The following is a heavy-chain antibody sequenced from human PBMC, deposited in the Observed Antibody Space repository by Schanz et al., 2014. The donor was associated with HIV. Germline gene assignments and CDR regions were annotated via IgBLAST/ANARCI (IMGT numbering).Heavy chain of an antibody. CDR1: GGTFKKSA. V-gene: IGHV1-69*01. J-gene: IGHJ4*02. CDR3: ARGEIVVRGIIMTPRAFDS. CDR2: IVPLFGPA. D-gene: IGHD3-10*01. Sequence: QVQLVQSGPEVKKPGSSVTVSCKASGGTFKKSAMIWVRQAPGQGLEWMGGIVPLFGPATYAQKFQGRLTMIADDYRNTTYMEMRSLRSEDSAMYYCARGEIVVRGIIMTPRAFDSWGQGTLVTVSS.